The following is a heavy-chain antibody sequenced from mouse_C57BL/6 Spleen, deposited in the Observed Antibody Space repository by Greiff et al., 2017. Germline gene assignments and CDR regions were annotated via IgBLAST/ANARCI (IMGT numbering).Heavy chain of an antibody. V-gene: IGHV1-64*01. D-gene: IGHD2-3*01. Sequence: QVQLQQPGAELVKPGASVQLSCKASGYTFTSYWMHWVKQRPGQGLEWIGMIHPNSGSTNYNEKFKSKATLTVDKSSSTAYMQLSSLTSEDSAVYYCASSGDGYPFAYWGQGTLVTVSA. J-gene: IGHJ3*01. CDR3: ASSGDGYPFAY. CDR1: GYTFTSYW. CDR2: IHPNSGST.